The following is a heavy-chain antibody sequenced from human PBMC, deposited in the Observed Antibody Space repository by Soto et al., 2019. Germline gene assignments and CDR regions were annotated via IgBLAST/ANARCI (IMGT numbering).Heavy chain of an antibody. D-gene: IGHD3-3*01. V-gene: IGHV4-59*01. CDR3: ARDSGFWSGYYTEAFDI. CDR1: GGSISSYY. CDR2: IYYSGST. Sequence: SETLSLTCTVSGGSISSYYWSWIRQPPGKGLEWIGYIYYSGSTNYNPSLNGRVTISVDTSKNQFSLKLSSVTAADTAVYYCARDSGFWSGYYTEAFDIWGQGTMVTVSS. J-gene: IGHJ3*02.